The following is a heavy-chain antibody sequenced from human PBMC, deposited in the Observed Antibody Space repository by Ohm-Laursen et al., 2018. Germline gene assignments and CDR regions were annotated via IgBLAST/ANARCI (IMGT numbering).Heavy chain of an antibody. J-gene: IGHJ4*02. CDR1: GGSISSYY. D-gene: IGHD3-22*01. V-gene: IGHV4-59*08. CDR2: IYYTGST. Sequence: GTLSLTCTVSGGSISSYYWTWIRQPLGKGLEWIGYIYYTGSTSYNPSLKSRVTISVDTSKNQFSLKLSSVTAADTAVYYCARRANSAYPYYLDHWGQGTLVTVSS. CDR3: ARRANSAYPYYLDH.